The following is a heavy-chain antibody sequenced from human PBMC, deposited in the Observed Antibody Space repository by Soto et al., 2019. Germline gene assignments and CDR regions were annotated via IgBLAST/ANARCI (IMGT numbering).Heavy chain of an antibody. Sequence: PGGSLRLSCAVSGFTFSSFAMSWVRQAPGKGLEWVSVISSSGGTTYYADSVKGRFTISRDNSKNKLYLQMNSLRAEDTAVYYCARDYSYACDYWGQGTLVTVPQ. J-gene: IGHJ4*02. CDR3: ARDYSYACDY. V-gene: IGHV3-23*01. CDR2: ISSSGGTT. D-gene: IGHD3-16*01. CDR1: GFTFSSFA.